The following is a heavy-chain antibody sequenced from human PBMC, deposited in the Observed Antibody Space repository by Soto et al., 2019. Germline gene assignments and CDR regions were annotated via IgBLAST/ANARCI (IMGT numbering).Heavy chain of an antibody. CDR3: ARRQQWLVRGVPYYYYGMDV. J-gene: IGHJ6*02. CDR2: IWYDGSNK. CDR1: GFTFSSYG. V-gene: IGHV3-33*01. D-gene: IGHD6-19*01. Sequence: GGSLRLSCAASGFTFSSYGMHWVRQAPGKGLEWVAVIWYDGSNKYYADSVKGRFTISRDNSKNTLYLQMNSLRAEDTAVYYCARRQQWLVRGVPYYYYGMDVWGQGTTVTVSS.